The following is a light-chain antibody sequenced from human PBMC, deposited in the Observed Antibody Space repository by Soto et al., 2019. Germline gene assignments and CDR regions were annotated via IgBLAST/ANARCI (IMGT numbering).Light chain of an antibody. CDR1: QTMTRAY. Sequence: EIFLIHSPVTLSLSPGERATLSCRAIQTMTRAYVAWYQQKPGQAPRLLIYAASYRATGISDKFSVSGSGTDFSLNISRLEPEDSEVYYCHQYNSQTQNFGQGNXVEIK. J-gene: IGKJ2*01. V-gene: IGKV3-20*01. CDR3: HQYNSQTQN. CDR2: AAS.